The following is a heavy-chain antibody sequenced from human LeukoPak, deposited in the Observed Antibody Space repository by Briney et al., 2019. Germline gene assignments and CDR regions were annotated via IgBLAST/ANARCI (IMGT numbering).Heavy chain of an antibody. CDR3: ASFSNGRQQLGAFDI. CDR2: INPNSGGT. V-gene: IGHV1-2*02. J-gene: IGHJ3*02. Sequence: ASVKVSCKASGYTFTGYYMHWVRQAPGQGLEWMGWINPNSGGTNYAQKLQGRVTMTTDTSTSTAYMELRSLRSDDTAVYYCASFSNGRQQLGAFDIWGQGTMVTVSS. CDR1: GYTFTGYY. D-gene: IGHD6-13*01.